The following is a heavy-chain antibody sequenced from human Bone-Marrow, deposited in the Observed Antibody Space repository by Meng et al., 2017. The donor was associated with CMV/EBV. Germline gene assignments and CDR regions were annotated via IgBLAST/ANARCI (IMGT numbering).Heavy chain of an antibody. CDR1: DYTFTSHG. Sequence: ASVKVSCKASDYTFTSHGISWVRQAPGQGLEWMGWSSAYNGNTNYAQKLQGRVTMSPDTSTSTAYMELRSQRSDDTAVYYCARDSPPVWSCYYDYGLDVWGQGTTVTVSS. J-gene: IGHJ6*02. V-gene: IGHV1-18*01. CDR2: SSAYNGNT. D-gene: IGHD3-3*01. CDR3: ARDSPPVWSCYYDYGLDV.